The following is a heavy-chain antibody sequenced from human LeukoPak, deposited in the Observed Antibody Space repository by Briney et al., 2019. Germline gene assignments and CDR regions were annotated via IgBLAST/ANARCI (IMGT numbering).Heavy chain of an antibody. CDR1: GYTFTNYS. Sequence: ASVKGSCKGSGYTFTNYSMHWVGPAPGQRLEWMGWINAGNGDTKYSQKFQGRVTFTRDTSASTAYMELSSLRSEDTAVYYCVLADYGDYWGQGTLVTVSS. CDR3: VLADYGDY. J-gene: IGHJ4*02. V-gene: IGHV1-3*01. CDR2: INAGNGDT.